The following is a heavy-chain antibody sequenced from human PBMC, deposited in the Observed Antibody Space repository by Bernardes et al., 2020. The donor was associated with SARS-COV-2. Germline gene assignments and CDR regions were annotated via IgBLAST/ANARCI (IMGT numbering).Heavy chain of an antibody. V-gene: IGHV5-51*01. CDR2: IYPGDSDT. J-gene: IGHJ4*02. CDR1: GYSFTSYW. D-gene: IGHD2-2*03. CDR3: ARQVHGYCSSTSCYALPPDY. Sequence: GESLKISCKGSGYSFTSYWIGWVRQMPGTGLEWMGIIYPGDSDTRYSPSFQGQVTISADKSISTAYLQWSSLKASDTAMYYCARQVHGYCSSTSCYALPPDYWGQGTLVTVSS.